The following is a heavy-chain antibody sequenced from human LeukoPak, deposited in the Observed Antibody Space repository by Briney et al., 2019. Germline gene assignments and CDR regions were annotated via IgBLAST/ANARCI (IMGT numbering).Heavy chain of an antibody. CDR1: GFIFSNYG. CDR2: ISASGSAT. V-gene: IGHV3-23*01. CDR3: AKDLYLRDFWGGYFDY. Sequence: GGSLRLSCAASGFIFSNYGMNWVRQAPGKGLEWVAAISASGSATSYADSVRGRFTISRDNSKSTTCLQMNSLRAEDTAVFYCAKDLYLRDFWGGYFDYWGQGIPVTVSS. D-gene: IGHD3-3*01. J-gene: IGHJ4*02.